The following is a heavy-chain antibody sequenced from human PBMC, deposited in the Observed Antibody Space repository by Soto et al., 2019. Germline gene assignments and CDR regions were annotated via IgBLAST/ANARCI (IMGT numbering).Heavy chain of an antibody. J-gene: IGHJ4*02. CDR2: ISGSGGST. D-gene: IGHD3-9*01. CDR1: GFTFSSYA. CDR3: AKFPLSFDWLFSYFDY. Sequence: GGSLRLSCAASGFTFSSYAMSWVRQAPGKGLEWVSAISGSGGSTYYADSVKGRFTISRDNSKNTLYLQMNSLRAEDTAVYYCAKFPLSFDWLFSYFDYWGQGTLVTVSS. V-gene: IGHV3-23*01.